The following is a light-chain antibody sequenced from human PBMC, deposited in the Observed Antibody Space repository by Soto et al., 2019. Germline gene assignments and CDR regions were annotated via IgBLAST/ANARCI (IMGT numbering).Light chain of an antibody. V-gene: IGKV1-5*01. Sequence: DIQMTQSPSTLSASVGDTVTITCRASQNINKWLAWYQQKPGKAPKFLIYDASSLDRGVPSRFSGDGSGTEFTLTISSLQPDDVGVYYCQHYRRHSDLTFGGGTRIEIK. J-gene: IGKJ4*01. CDR2: DAS. CDR3: QHYRRHSDLT. CDR1: QNINKW.